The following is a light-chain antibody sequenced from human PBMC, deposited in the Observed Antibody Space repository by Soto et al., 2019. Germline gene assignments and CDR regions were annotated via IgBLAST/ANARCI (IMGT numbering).Light chain of an antibody. CDR1: QRLLHITGETF. CDR2: EVS. J-gene: IGKJ5*01. V-gene: IGKV2D-29*02. CDR3: MQSTQLPPT. Sequence: VLIQSPLSLPVTPGEPASISCKSSQRLLHITGETFLFWYLQKPGQSPQLLIYEVSTRVSGVPDRFSGSGSGTDFTLEISRVETDDVGIYYCMQSTQLPPTFGQGTRLEIK.